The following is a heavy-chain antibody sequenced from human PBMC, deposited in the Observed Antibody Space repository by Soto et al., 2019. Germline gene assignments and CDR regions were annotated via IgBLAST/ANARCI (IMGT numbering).Heavy chain of an antibody. V-gene: IGHV1-46*01. CDR3: ARAAEHIVVVTATTNNWFDP. D-gene: IGHD2-21*02. Sequence: ASVKVSCKASGYTFTSYYMHWVRQAPGQGLEWMGIINPSGGSKSYAQKFQGRVTMTRDTSTSTVYMELSRLRSEDTAVYYCARAAEHIVVVTATTNNWFDPWGQGTLVTVSS. CDR2: INPSGGSK. CDR1: GYTFTSYY. J-gene: IGHJ5*02.